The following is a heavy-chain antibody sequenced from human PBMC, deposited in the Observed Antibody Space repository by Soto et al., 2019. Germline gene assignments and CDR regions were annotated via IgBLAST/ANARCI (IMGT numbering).Heavy chain of an antibody. CDR3: ARGSILLWFGELLYWFDP. CDR1: GYPFSNYV. CDR2: ISVHNGNT. V-gene: IGHV1-18*01. Sequence: GASVKVSCKASGYPFSNYVITWVRQAPAQGLEWMGWISVHNGNTNYAQNLQHRVTMTTNTSTSTAYMELTSLRSEDTAVYYCARGSILLWFGELLYWFDPWGQGTLVTVSS. D-gene: IGHD3-10*01. J-gene: IGHJ5*02.